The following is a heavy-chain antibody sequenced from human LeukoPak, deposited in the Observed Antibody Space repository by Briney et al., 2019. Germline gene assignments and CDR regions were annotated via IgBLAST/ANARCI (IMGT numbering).Heavy chain of an antibody. CDR2: IIPIFGTA. CDR3: ARVVAARPDFYYYYYMDV. Sequence: GASVKVSCKASGYTFTSYAISWVRQAPGQGLEWMGGIIPIFGTANYAQKFQSRVTITADKSTSTAYMELSSLRSEDTAVYYCARVVAARPDFYYYYYMDVWGKGTTVTVSS. D-gene: IGHD6-6*01. V-gene: IGHV1-69*06. J-gene: IGHJ6*03. CDR1: GYTFTSYA.